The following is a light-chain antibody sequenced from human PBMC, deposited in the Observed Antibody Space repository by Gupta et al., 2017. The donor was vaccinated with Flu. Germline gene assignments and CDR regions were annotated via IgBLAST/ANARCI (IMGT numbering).Light chain of an antibody. V-gene: IGLV2-18*02. CDR3: SSYTSSYTYV. CDR2: EVS. J-gene: IGLJ1*01. CDR1: SSDIGTYNR. Sequence: QSDLTQPPSVSGSPGQSLTISCHGTSSDIGTYNRVPWYQQPPGTAPKLMIYEVSNRPSGVPDRFSASKSGNTASLTISGRQGEDEADYYCSSYTSSYTYVFGTGTKVTVL.